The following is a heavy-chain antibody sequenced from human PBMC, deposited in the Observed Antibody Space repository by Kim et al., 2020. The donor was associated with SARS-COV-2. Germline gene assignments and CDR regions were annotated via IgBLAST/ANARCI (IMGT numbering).Heavy chain of an antibody. J-gene: IGHJ6*02. V-gene: IGHV3-53*01. D-gene: IGHD3-10*01. Sequence: GGSLRLSCAASGFTVSSNYMSWVRQAPGKGLEWVSVIYSGGSTYYADSVKGRFTISRDNSKNTLYLQMNSLRAEDTAVYYCARADGGDYYGSGSYYNYYYYYGMDVWGQGTTVTVSS. CDR2: IYSGGST. CDR3: ARADGGDYYGSGSYYNYYYYYGMDV. CDR1: GFTVSSNY.